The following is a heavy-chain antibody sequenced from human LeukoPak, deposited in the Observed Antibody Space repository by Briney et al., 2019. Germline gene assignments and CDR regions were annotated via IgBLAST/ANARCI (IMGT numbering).Heavy chain of an antibody. V-gene: IGHV3-30*02. CDR3: TSPTSFGF. Sequence: GGSLGLSCAASGFTFTSYGMHWVRQAPGKGLEWVAFVRYDQVNKYYADSVKGRFTISRDNSKNTLYLQMNSLRPDDTAVYYCTSPTSFGFWGQGTLVTVSS. J-gene: IGHJ4*02. CDR1: GFTFTSYG. CDR2: VRYDQVNK. D-gene: IGHD3-10*01.